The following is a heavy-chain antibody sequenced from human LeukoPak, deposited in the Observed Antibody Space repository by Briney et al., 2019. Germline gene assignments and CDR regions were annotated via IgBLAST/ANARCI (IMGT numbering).Heavy chain of an antibody. CDR2: IWYDGSNK. CDR3: ARGRYSSGAWFDP. D-gene: IGHD6-19*01. Sequence: PGRSLRLSCAASGFTISSYGMHWVRQAPGKGLEWVAVIWYDGSNKYYADSVKRRFIIFRDNSKKTLYLQMNSLRADDTAVYYCARGRYSSGAWFDPWGQGTLVTVSS. CDR1: GFTISSYG. J-gene: IGHJ5*02. V-gene: IGHV3-33*01.